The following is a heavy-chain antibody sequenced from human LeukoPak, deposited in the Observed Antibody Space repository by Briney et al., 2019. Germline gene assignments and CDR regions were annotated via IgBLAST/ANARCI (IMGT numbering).Heavy chain of an antibody. CDR2: TYYRSKWYN. D-gene: IGHD6-13*01. V-gene: IGHV6-1*01. Sequence: PSQTLSLTCAISGDSVSSNSASWNWIRQSPSRGLEWLARTYYRSKWYNDYAVSVESRISINADTSKNQFSLHLDSVTPEDTAVYFCARAGIASTYYFDYWGRGALVTVSS. J-gene: IGHJ4*02. CDR3: ARAGIASTYYFDY. CDR1: GDSVSSNSAS.